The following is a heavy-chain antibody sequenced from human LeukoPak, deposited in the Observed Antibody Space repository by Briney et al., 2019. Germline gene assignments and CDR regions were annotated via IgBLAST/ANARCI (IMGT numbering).Heavy chain of an antibody. Sequence: PGGSLRLSCAASGSTFSSYAMSWVRQAPGKGLEWVSIISGSGGSTYYADSVKGRFTISRDNSKNTLYFQMNSLRAEDTAVYYCAKQCGPYYDSSAYYSDYWGQGTLVTVSS. V-gene: IGHV3-23*01. J-gene: IGHJ4*02. CDR3: AKQCGPYYDSSAYYSDY. D-gene: IGHD3-22*01. CDR2: ISGSGGST. CDR1: GSTFSSYA.